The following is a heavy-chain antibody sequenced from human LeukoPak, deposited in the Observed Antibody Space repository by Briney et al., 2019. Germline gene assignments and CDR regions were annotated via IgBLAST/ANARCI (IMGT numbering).Heavy chain of an antibody. CDR1: GYSFTSYW. D-gene: IGHD3-22*01. J-gene: IGHJ4*02. CDR2: IYPGDSDT. CDR3: ARHSAYYDSSGCSFDY. V-gene: IGHV5-51*01. Sequence: GEALKISCKGSGYSFTSYWIGWGRQMPGKGLEWMGMIYPGDSDTRYSPSFQGQVTISADKSISTAYLQWSSLKAADTAMYYCARHSAYYDSSGCSFDYWGQGTLVTVSS.